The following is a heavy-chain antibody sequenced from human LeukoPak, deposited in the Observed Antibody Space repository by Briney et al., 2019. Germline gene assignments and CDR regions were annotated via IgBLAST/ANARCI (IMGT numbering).Heavy chain of an antibody. CDR2: ISGSGGST. J-gene: IGHJ6*02. V-gene: IGHV3-23*01. D-gene: IGHD3-3*01. CDR3: AKDINNFGFLEWLSSYYYYGMDV. CDR1: GFTFSSYA. Sequence: GGSLRLSCAASGFTFSSYAMSWVRQAPGKGLEWVSAISGSGGSTYYADSVQGRFTISRDDSKNMLYLQMNSLRAEDTAVYYCAKDINNFGFLEWLSSYYYYGMDVWGQGTTVTVSS.